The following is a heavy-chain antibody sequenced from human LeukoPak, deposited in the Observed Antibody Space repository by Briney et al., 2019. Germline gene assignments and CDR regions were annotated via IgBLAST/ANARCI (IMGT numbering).Heavy chain of an antibody. Sequence: GGSLRLSCAASGFTFSSYAMSWVRQAPGKGLEWVSYISSTGSTIYYADSVKGRFTISRDNAKNSLYLQMNSLRDEDTAVYYCARESVSVAGIDYWGQGTVVTVSS. J-gene: IGHJ4*02. CDR2: ISSTGSTI. D-gene: IGHD6-19*01. CDR1: GFTFSSYA. V-gene: IGHV3-48*02. CDR3: ARESVSVAGIDY.